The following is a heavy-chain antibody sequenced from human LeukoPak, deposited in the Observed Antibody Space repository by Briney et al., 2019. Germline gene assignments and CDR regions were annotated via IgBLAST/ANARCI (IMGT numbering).Heavy chain of an antibody. CDR2: IYYSGST. D-gene: IGHD1-26*01. J-gene: IGHJ4*02. CDR1: GGSISSSSYY. V-gene: IGHV4-39*01. CDR3: ARRTASGSYVDY. Sequence: PSETLSLTCTVSGGSISSSSYYWGWIRQPPGKGLEWIGSIYYSGSTYYNPSLKSRVTISVDTSKNQFSLKLSSVTAADTAVYYCARRTASGSYVDYWGQGTLVTVSS.